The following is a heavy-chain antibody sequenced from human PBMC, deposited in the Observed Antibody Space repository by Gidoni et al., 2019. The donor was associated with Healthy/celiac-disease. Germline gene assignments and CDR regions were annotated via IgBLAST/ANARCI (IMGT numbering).Heavy chain of an antibody. CDR1: GFTFSNAW. D-gene: IGHD2-2*02. CDR3: TTDLRYCSSTSCYRGVDY. J-gene: IGHJ4*02. V-gene: IGHV3-15*01. Sequence: EVQLVESGGGLVKPGGSLRLSCAASGFTFSNAWMSWVRQAPGKGLELVGRIKSKTDGGTTDDAAPVKGRFTISRDDSKNTLYLQMNSLKTEDTAVYYCTTDLRYCSSTSCYRGVDYWGQGTLVTVSS. CDR2: IKSKTDGGTT.